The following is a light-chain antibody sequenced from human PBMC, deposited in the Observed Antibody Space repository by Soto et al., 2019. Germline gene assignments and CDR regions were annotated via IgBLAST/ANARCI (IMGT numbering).Light chain of an antibody. CDR3: SSYAGSDNLGV. CDR2: EVS. Sequence: QSALTQPPSASGSPGQSVTISCTGTSSDVGGYHSVSWYQQPPGKAPKLMIYEVSKRPSGVPDRFSGSKSGNTASLTVSGLQAEDEADYYCSSYAGSDNLGVFGTGTKLTVL. V-gene: IGLV2-8*01. J-gene: IGLJ1*01. CDR1: SSDVGGYHS.